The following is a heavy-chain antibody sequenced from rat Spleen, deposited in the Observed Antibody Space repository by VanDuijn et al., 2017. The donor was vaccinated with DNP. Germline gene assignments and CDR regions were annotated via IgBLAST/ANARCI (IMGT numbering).Heavy chain of an antibody. CDR1: GFTFSDYY. CDR2: ISYDGVSI. Sequence: EVQLVESGGGLVQPGRSMKLSCAASGFTFSDYYMAWVRQAPRKGLEWVASISYDGVSIHYRDSVKGRFTISRDNAKSSLYLQMDSLRSEDTATYYCGRDLGGDYWGQGVMVTVSS. V-gene: IGHV5-20*01. D-gene: IGHD5-1*01. CDR3: GRDLGGDY. J-gene: IGHJ2*01.